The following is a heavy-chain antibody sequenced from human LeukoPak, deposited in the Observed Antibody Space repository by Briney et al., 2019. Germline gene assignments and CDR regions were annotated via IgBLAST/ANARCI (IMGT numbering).Heavy chain of an antibody. J-gene: IGHJ4*02. V-gene: IGHV3-66*01. D-gene: IGHD3-10*01. CDR2: IYSGGST. Sequence: GGSLRLSCAASGFTVSSSYMSWVRQAPGKGLEWVSVIYSGGSTYYADSVKGRFTISRDNSKNTLYLQMNSLRAEDTAVYYCAREFDEGVGAYYFDYWGQGTLVTASP. CDR3: AREFDEGVGAYYFDY. CDR1: GFTVSSSY.